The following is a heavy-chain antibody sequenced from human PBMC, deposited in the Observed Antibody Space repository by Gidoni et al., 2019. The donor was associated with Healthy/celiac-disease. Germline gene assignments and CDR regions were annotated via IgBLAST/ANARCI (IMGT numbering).Heavy chain of an antibody. V-gene: IGHV3-30*01. CDR3: ARGNCGGDCYSDWFDP. CDR1: GFTFRSYA. CDR2: ISYDGSNK. Sequence: QVQLVASGGGVVQPGRSLRLSCAASGFTFRSYAMHWVRQAPGKGLEWVAVISYDGSNKYYADSVKGRFTISRDNSKNTLYLQMNSLRAEDTAVYYCARGNCGGDCYSDWFDPWGQGTLVTVSS. D-gene: IGHD2-21*02. J-gene: IGHJ5*02.